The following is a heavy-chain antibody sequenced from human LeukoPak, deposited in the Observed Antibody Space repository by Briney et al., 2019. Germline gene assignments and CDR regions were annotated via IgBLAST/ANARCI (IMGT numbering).Heavy chain of an antibody. CDR1: GGSISSGDYY. CDR3: ARAILTPSGYVWYFDL. D-gene: IGHD3-3*01. CDR2: IYCSGGA. J-gene: IGHJ2*01. Sequence: SQTLSLTCTVSGGSISSGDYYWSWLRQHPGKGLECIGYIYCSGGAYYNPSLKSRVTISVDTSKNHFSLKLTSVTAADTAVYYCARAILTPSGYVWYFDLWGRGTLVTVSS. V-gene: IGHV4-31*03.